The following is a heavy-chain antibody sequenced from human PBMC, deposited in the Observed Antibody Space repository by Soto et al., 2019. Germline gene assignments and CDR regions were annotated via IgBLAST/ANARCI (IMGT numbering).Heavy chain of an antibody. Sequence: ASVKVSCKTSGYTFNTYGINWVRQGPGQGLELMGWISAYDGKTNYAEKFQGRVTLTTDTSTSTAYMELRSLRSEDTAIYYYARDPHEFWTSYWFDPWGQGTPVTVSS. J-gene: IGHJ5*02. V-gene: IGHV1-18*01. D-gene: IGHD3-3*01. CDR3: ARDPHEFWTSYWFDP. CDR2: ISAYDGKT. CDR1: GYTFNTYG.